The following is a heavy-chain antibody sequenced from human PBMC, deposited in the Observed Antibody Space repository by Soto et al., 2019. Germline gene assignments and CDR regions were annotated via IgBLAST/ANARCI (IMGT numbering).Heavy chain of an antibody. J-gene: IGHJ6*02. D-gene: IGHD6-13*01. Sequence: SETLSLTCAVSGYSISSGYYWGWIRQPPGKGLEWIGSIYRSGSTYYNPSLKSRVTISVDTSKNQFSLKLSSVTAADTAVYYCARASSSWSLYYYYYGMDVWGQGTTVTVS. CDR3: ARASSSWSLYYYYYGMDV. CDR1: GYSISSGYY. V-gene: IGHV4-38-2*01. CDR2: IYRSGST.